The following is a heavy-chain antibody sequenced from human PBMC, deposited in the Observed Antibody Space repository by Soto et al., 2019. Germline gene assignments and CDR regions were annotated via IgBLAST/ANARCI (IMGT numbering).Heavy chain of an antibody. J-gene: IGHJ5*02. CDR2: IYWDDDK. Sequence: QITLKESGPTLVKPTQTLTLTCTFSGFSLTTSGVGVGWIRQPPGKALEWLALIYWDDDKRYSPSLQSRLTITKDTSKNQVVLTMINMDPVDTATYYCVHRLLPNWFDPWGQGTLVTVSP. V-gene: IGHV2-5*02. CDR1: GFSLTTSGVG. CDR3: VHRLLPNWFDP.